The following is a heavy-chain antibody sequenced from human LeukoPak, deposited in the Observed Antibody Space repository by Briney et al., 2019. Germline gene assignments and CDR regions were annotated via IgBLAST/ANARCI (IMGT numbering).Heavy chain of an antibody. CDR1: GGTFSSYA. CDR2: IIPILGIA. J-gene: IGHJ5*02. D-gene: IGHD2-2*01. V-gene: IGHV1-69*04. Sequence: SVKVSCKASGGTFSSYAISWVRQAPGQGLEWMGRIIPILGIANYAQKFQGRVTITADKSTSTAYMELSSLRSEDTAVYYCASGADTVVVPAAGGWFDPWGQGTLVTVSS. CDR3: ASGADTVVVPAAGGWFDP.